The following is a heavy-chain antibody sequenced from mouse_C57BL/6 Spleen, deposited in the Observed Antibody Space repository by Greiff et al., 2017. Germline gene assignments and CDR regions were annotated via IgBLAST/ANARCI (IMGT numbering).Heavy chain of an antibody. Sequence: VQRVESGPGLVAPSQSLSITCTVSGFSLTSYGVHWVRQPPGKGLEWLVVIWSDGSTTYNSALKSRLSISKDNSKSQVFLKMNSLQTDDTAMYYCARHAYYGLYYAMDYWGQGTSVTVSS. CDR3: ARHAYYGLYYAMDY. D-gene: IGHD2-10*01. CDR1: GFSLTSYG. J-gene: IGHJ4*01. V-gene: IGHV2-6-1*01. CDR2: IWSDGST.